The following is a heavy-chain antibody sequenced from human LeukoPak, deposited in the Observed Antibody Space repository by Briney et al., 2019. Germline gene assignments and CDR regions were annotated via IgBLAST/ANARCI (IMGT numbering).Heavy chain of an antibody. V-gene: IGHV4-39*07. Sequence: SETLSLTCTVSGGSISSSSYYWGWIRQPPGKGLEWIGEINHSGSTNYNPFLKSRVTISVDTSKYQFSLKLSSVTAADTAVYYCARGQHDYGDYGEYYFDYWGQGTLVTVSS. D-gene: IGHD4-17*01. CDR2: INHSGST. CDR3: ARGQHDYGDYGEYYFDY. J-gene: IGHJ4*02. CDR1: GGSISSSSYY.